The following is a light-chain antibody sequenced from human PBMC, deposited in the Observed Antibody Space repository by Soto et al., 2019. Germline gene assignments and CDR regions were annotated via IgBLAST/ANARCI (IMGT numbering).Light chain of an antibody. CDR3: QEYNNWHPIT. Sequence: IVRTPSESTLPVSAEEAVPLSCSASQRISSKVAWYQQNPGQAPRLLISGESTRATGIPVRFSGSGSGTEFTLTITSLQSEHFAVYYCQEYNNWHPITVGGGTKVDIK. J-gene: IGKJ4*01. CDR1: QRISSK. CDR2: GES. V-gene: IGKV3-15*01.